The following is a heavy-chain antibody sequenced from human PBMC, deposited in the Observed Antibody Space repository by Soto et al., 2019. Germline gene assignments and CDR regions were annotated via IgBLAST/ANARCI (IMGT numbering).Heavy chain of an antibody. V-gene: IGHV3-23*01. Sequence: LRLSCIGSGFTFSSHAMTWVRRAPGKGLEWVSTISGSGGSTYDAESVKGRFATSRDNSMNTLYLQLNSLRAEDTAVYYCATPAGDTSTWYSPSYDYWGQGTLVTVSS. J-gene: IGHJ4*02. D-gene: IGHD2-15*01. CDR1: GFTFSSHA. CDR3: ATPAGDTSTWYSPSYDY. CDR2: ISGSGGST.